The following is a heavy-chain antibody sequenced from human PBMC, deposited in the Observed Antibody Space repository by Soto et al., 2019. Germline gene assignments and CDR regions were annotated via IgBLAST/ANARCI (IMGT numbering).Heavy chain of an antibody. Sequence: SETLSLTCTVSGGSITTYYWSWIRQPPGKGLEWIGYIHYSGNTDYNPSLKSRLNTSVDRSKNQLTLNLSSVTAADTAVYYCARLLRPSDSERYYMAVWGKGTTVTVSS. J-gene: IGHJ6*03. CDR1: GGSITTYY. D-gene: IGHD2-15*01. CDR2: IHYSGNT. CDR3: ARLLRPSDSERYYMAV. V-gene: IGHV4-59*08.